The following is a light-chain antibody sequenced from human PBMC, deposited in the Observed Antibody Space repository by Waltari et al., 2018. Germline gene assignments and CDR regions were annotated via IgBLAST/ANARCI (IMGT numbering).Light chain of an antibody. V-gene: IGLV1-44*01. Sequence: QSVLTQPPSASGTPGQRVTIPCSGSSSNIGDNVVNWYQQLPGKAPKLLIYRNDQRPSGVPDRFSASKSGTSASLAISGLQSEDEADYYCQSYDNTGRGSVLIGGGTRLTVL. CDR3: QSYDNTGRGSVL. CDR1: SSNIGDNV. CDR2: RND. J-gene: IGLJ2*01.